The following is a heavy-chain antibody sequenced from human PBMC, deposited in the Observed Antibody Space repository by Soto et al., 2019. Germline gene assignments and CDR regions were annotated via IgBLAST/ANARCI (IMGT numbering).Heavy chain of an antibody. CDR2: INSDGSTT. D-gene: IGHD1-26*01. CDR1: GFTFSSYW. Sequence: EVQLVESGGGLVQPGGSLRLSCAASGFTFSSYWVHWVRQAPGKGLLWVSRINSDGSTTNYADSVKGRFTTSRDNDKNTVYLQMNSLRAEDKAVFYCARGLLGHDDVWFDPCGQVTLVTVSS. V-gene: IGHV3-74*01. J-gene: IGHJ5*02. CDR3: ARGLLGHDDVWFDP.